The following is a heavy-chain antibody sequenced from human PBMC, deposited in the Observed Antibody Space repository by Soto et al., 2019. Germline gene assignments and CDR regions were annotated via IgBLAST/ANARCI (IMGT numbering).Heavy chain of an antibody. CDR3: ARGKALDV. J-gene: IGHJ3*01. Sequence: QGQLQQSGPGLVKPSQTLSLTCAISGDSVSSDIPSWNWIRQSPSRGLEWLGRTYYRSKWFHDYAASVKSRITITPDSSKTQCSLEWNSMTPEDTAVYYCARGKALDVWGHGTVVTVSS. CDR1: GDSVSSDIPS. D-gene: IGHD3-10*01. V-gene: IGHV6-1*01. CDR2: TYYRSKWFH.